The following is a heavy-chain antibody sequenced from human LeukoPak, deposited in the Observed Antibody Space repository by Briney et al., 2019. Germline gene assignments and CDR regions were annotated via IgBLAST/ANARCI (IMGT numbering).Heavy chain of an antibody. Sequence: SQALSLTCAISGNSVSSNSAAWNWIRQSPSRGLEWLGRTYYRSKWYNDYAVSVKSRITINPDTSKNQVSLQLNSVTPEDTAVYYCGRGGGEWDIVVVPTAIPWFDPWGQGTLVTVSS. D-gene: IGHD2-2*01. CDR3: GRGGGEWDIVVVPTAIPWFDP. CDR1: GNSVSSNSAA. J-gene: IGHJ5*02. CDR2: TYYRSKWYN. V-gene: IGHV6-1*01.